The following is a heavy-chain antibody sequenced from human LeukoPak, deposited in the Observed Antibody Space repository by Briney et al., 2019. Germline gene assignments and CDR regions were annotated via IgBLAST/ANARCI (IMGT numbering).Heavy chain of an antibody. V-gene: IGHV3-30*04. CDR1: GFTFTNYA. D-gene: IGHD1-26*01. CDR2: ISYDGSYK. Sequence: PGGSLRLSCAASGFTFTNYAMHWVRQAPGKGLEWVAVISYDGSYKDYADSVKGRFTISRDNSKNTLYLQMNSLRAEDTAIYYCAKKYSTGLDPWGQGTLVTVSS. J-gene: IGHJ5*02. CDR3: AKKYSTGLDP.